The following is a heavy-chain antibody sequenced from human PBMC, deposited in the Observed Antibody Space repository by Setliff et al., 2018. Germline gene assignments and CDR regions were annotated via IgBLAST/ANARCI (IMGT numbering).Heavy chain of an antibody. CDR2: INWYDDK. Sequence: GSGPTLVNPTQTLTLTCTFSGFLLSTSGMYVSWIRQPPGKALEWLGSINWYDDKLYSTSLKTRLTISKDTSKNQVVLSMTAMDPVDTGTYFFAHSRLTMFDFWGQGTLVTVSS. J-gene: IGHJ4*02. V-gene: IGHV2-70*12. CDR3: AHSRLTMFDF. D-gene: IGHD2-21*02. CDR1: GFLLSTSGMY.